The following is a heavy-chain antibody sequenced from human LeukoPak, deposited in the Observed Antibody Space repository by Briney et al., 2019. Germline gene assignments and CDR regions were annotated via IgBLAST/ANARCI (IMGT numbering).Heavy chain of an antibody. J-gene: IGHJ4*02. D-gene: IGHD3-16*01. CDR2: ISSSSLYI. CDR1: GFTFSSYS. CDR3: ANSVSFGGALRGD. V-gene: IGHV3-21*01. Sequence: GGSLRLSCAASGFTFSSYSMNWVRQAPGKGLEWVSSISSSSLYIYYADSVKGRFTISRDNAKNSLYLQMNSLRAEDTAVYYCANSVSFGGALRGDWGQGTLVTVSS.